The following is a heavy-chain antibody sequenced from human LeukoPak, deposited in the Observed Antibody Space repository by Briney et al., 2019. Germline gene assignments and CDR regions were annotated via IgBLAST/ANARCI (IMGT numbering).Heavy chain of an antibody. Sequence: GRSLRLSCAASGFTFSTYGMHWVRQAPGKGLEWVAVISSDGGDKYYTDSVKGRFTISRDNSKNTLYLQMSSLRADDTALYYCAKERLGATTPNPDYWGQGTLVTVSS. CDR2: ISSDGGDK. D-gene: IGHD1-26*01. J-gene: IGHJ4*02. V-gene: IGHV3-30*18. CDR1: GFTFSTYG. CDR3: AKERLGATTPNPDY.